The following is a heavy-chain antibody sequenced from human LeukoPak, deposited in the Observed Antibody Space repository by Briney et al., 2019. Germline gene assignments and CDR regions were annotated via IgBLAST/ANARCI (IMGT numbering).Heavy chain of an antibody. CDR1: GFTVSSNY. CDR3: ARYSSAFDI. Sequence: GGSLRLSCAASGFTVSSNYMSWVRQAPGKGLEWVAVISYDGSKKYYADSVKGRLTISRDNSKNTLYLQMNSLSAEDTAVYYCARYSSAFDIWGQGTMVTVSS. D-gene: IGHD2-21*01. CDR2: ISYDGSKK. V-gene: IGHV3-30-3*01. J-gene: IGHJ3*02.